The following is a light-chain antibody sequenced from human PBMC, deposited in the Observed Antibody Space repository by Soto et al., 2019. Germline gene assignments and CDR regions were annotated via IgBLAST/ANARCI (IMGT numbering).Light chain of an antibody. CDR3: QSYDRSLRGVI. CDR1: SSNIGAGHD. Sequence: QSVLTQPPSVSGAPGQRGTISCTGSSSNIGAGHDVHWYQQLPGTAPKLLMYGNTNRPSGVPDRFSGSKSGTSASLAITGLQAEDEADYYCQSYDRSLRGVIFGGGTKLTVL. V-gene: IGLV1-40*01. CDR2: GNT. J-gene: IGLJ2*01.